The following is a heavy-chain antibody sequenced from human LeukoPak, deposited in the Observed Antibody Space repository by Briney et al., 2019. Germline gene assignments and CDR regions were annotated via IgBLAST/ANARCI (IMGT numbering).Heavy chain of an antibody. V-gene: IGHV1-2*02. D-gene: IGHD4-11*01. J-gene: IGHJ4*02. CDR2: IKPNSGDT. CDR1: GYSFTDYY. CDR3: ARRSTIDYNYYDY. Sequence: ASVKVSCKTSGYSFTDYYIHWVRQAPGQGLEWMGWIKPNSGDTNYAQKFQGRVTMTRDTSTTTSYMELSRLISDDTAVYYCARRSTIDYNYYDYWGQGTLVTVSS.